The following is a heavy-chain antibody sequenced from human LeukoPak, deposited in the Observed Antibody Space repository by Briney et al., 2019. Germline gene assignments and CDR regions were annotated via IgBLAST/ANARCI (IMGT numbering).Heavy chain of an antibody. J-gene: IGHJ4*02. Sequence: PGGSLRLSCAASGFTFSSYAMSWVRQAPGKGLEWVSAISGSGGSTYYADSVKGRFTISRDNSKNTLYLQMNSLRAEDTAVYYCASALYYYDSSGYLSSFYFDYWGQRTLVTVSS. CDR3: ASALYYYDSSGYLSSFYFDY. V-gene: IGHV3-23*01. CDR2: ISGSGGST. D-gene: IGHD3-22*01. CDR1: GFTFSSYA.